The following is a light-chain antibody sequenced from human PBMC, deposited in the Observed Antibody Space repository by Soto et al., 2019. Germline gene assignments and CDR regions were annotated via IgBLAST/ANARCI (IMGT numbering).Light chain of an antibody. CDR3: SSYSSISTYV. CDR1: ISDVGAYYS. V-gene: IGLV2-14*01. J-gene: IGLJ1*01. CDR2: EVS. Sequence: QSALTHPASVSGSPGQSITISCTGTISDVGAYYSVSWYQQHPGKAPKLMIYEVSNRPSGVSNRFSGSKSGNTASLTISGLQAEDEADYYCSSYSSISTYVFGTGTKVTVL.